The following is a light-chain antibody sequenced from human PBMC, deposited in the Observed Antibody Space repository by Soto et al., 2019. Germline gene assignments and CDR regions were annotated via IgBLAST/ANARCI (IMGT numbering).Light chain of an antibody. V-gene: IGKV3-20*01. CDR2: DAS. Sequence: EIVLTQSPGTLSLSPGERATLSCRASQSVSSSYLAWYQQKPGQPPRLLIFDASNSATGIPDRFSGSGSGTKFTLTISSLEPADFSVYYCQHYYHSPPSWTFGQGTKVEIK. CDR3: QHYYHSPPSWT. CDR1: QSVSSSY. J-gene: IGKJ1*01.